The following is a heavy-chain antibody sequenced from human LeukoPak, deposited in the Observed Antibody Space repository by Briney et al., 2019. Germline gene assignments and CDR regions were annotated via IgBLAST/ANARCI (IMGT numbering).Heavy chain of an antibody. CDR2: VNHSGST. J-gene: IGHJ4*02. CDR3: ARGVYYGSGSYN. Sequence: LRLSCAASGFTFSDYYMSWMRQAPGKGLEWIAEVNHSGSTNYNPSLKSRVTISLDTSKNQFLLKLSSVTAADTAVYYCARGVYYGSGSYNWGQGTLVTVSS. D-gene: IGHD3-10*01. CDR1: GFTFSDYY. V-gene: IGHV4-34*01.